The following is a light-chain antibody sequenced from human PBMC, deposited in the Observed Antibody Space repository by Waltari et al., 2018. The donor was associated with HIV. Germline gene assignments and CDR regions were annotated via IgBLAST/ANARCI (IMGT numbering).Light chain of an antibody. CDR3: QTWATGIVV. Sequence: QSALTQPASVSGSPGQSITISCTGTSSDVGGYNYVSWYQQHPGKAPKLMIYEVSNRPSGVSKRFSGSSSGAERYLTISILQSEDEADYYCQTWATGIVVFGGGTKLTVL. J-gene: IGLJ2*01. V-gene: IGLV2-14*01. CDR1: SSDVGGYNY. CDR2: EVS.